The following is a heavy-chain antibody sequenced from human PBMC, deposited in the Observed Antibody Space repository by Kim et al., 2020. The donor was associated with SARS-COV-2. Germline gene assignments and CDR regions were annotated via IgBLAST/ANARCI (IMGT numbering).Heavy chain of an antibody. J-gene: IGHJ4*02. D-gene: IGHD6-19*01. CDR1: GYTFTSYG. CDR2: ISAYNGDT. Sequence: ASVKVSCRASGYTFTSYGISWVRQAPGQGLEWVGWISAYNGDTNYAQKVQGRVTMTTDTTTSTAYMELRSLRSDDTAVYYCTRGRQWLANFDYWGQGTLVTVSS. V-gene: IGHV1-18*04. CDR3: TRGRQWLANFDY.